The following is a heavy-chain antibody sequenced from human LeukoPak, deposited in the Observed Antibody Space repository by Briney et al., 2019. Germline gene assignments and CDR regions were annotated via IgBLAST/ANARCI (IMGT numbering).Heavy chain of an antibody. Sequence: PGGSLRLSCAECGLTFIDVWMNWVRQAPGRGLEWVANIKPDGSEKYYVDSVKGRFAISRDNAKNEVYLEMNSLRAEDTGVYYCSGRDSSRSPRAYWGQGTLVSVSS. CDR2: IKPDGSEK. V-gene: IGHV3-7*01. CDR3: SGRDSSRSPRAY. D-gene: IGHD2-2*01. CDR1: GLTFIDVW. J-gene: IGHJ4*02.